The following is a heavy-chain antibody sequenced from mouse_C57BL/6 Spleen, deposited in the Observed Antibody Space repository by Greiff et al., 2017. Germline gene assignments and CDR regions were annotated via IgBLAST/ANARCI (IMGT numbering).Heavy chain of an antibody. D-gene: IGHD2-5*01. CDR1: GYTFTSYT. CDR3: ARKAHSNPFDY. J-gene: IGHJ2*01. Sequence: QVHVKQSGAELARPGASVKMSCKASGYTFTSYTMHWVKQRPGQGLEWIGYINPSSGYTKSNQKFKDKATLTADKSSSTAYMQLSSLTSEDSAVYYCARKAHSNPFDYWGQGTTLTVSS. CDR2: INPSSGYT. V-gene: IGHV1-4*01.